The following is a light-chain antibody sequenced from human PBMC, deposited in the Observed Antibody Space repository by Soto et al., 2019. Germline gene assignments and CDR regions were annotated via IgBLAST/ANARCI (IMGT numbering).Light chain of an antibody. Sequence: IVMTQSPATLSASPGEGATLYCGASQSVSINLAWYQQRPGQVPRLLIYAASTRATAIPARFSGSGSQTEFTLTISNLRSEDFAVYYCHQYHTWPWTFGQGTKVEIK. CDR2: AAS. CDR3: HQYHTWPWT. CDR1: QSVSIN. V-gene: IGKV3-15*01. J-gene: IGKJ1*01.